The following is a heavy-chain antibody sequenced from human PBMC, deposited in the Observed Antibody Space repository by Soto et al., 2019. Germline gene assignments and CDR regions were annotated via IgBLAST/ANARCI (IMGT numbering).Heavy chain of an antibody. D-gene: IGHD1-26*01. J-gene: IGHJ4*02. CDR1: GFSVSTNY. CDR3: ARCSGNFYFDF. CDR2: VYSGGRT. Sequence: PGGSLRLSCAASGFSVSTNYLNWVRQAPGKGLEWVSVVYSGGRTFYADSVKGRFTISRDNSKNTLFLQMNSLRAEDTAVYYCARCSGNFYFDFWGQGTLVTVSS. V-gene: IGHV3-53*01.